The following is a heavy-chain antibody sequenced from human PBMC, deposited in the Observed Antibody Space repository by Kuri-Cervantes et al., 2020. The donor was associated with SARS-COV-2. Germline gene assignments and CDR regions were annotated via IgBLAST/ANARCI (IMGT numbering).Heavy chain of an antibody. CDR3: ASGYSSGSHYYYYYMDV. CDR1: GYTFTSYD. D-gene: IGHD6-19*01. Sequence: ASVKVSCKASGYTFTSYDINWVRQATGQGLEWMGWMNPNSANTGYAQKFQGRVTITRNTSISTAYMELSSLRSEDTAVYYCASGYSSGSHYYYYYMDVWGKGTTVTVSS. J-gene: IGHJ6*03. CDR2: MNPNSANT. V-gene: IGHV1-8*03.